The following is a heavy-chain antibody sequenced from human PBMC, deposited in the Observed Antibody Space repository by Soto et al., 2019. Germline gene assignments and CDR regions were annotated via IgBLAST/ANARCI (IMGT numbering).Heavy chain of an antibody. CDR1: GFTFSSYS. CDR2: ISSSSSTI. D-gene: IGHD6-19*01. CDR3: ARGYSSLFNWFDA. J-gene: IGHJ5*02. Sequence: GGSLRLSCAASGFTFSSYSMNWVRQAPGKGLEWVSYISSSSSTIYYADSVKGRFTISRDNAKNSLYLQMNSLRDEGTAVYYCARGYSSLFNWFDAWGQGTLVTVFS. V-gene: IGHV3-48*02.